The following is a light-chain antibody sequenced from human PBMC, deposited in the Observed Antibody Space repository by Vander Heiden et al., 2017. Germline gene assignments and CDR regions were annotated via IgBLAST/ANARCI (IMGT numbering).Light chain of an antibody. CDR3: QQDHSTPRT. Sequence: DIVMTQSPDSLAVSLGERATINCKSSQSVLYTSNNKNYLAWYQQKPGQPPKLLFYWASTRESGVPDRFSGSGSVTDFTLTISSLQAEDVAVYYCQQDHSTPRTFGQGTKVEIK. CDR1: QSVLYTSNNKNY. V-gene: IGKV4-1*01. J-gene: IGKJ1*01. CDR2: WAS.